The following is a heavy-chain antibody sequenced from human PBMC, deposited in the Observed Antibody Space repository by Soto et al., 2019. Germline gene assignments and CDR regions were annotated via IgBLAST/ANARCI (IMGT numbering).Heavy chain of an antibody. J-gene: IGHJ5*02. Sequence: PGAAVKVSCKASGGTFSSYSISWVRQAPGQGLEWMGGISPNIGNTNYAQKLQGRVTMTRNTSISTAYMELSSLRSEDTAVYYCAREPTALLTGYSKRDWFDPWGQGTLVTVSS. CDR2: ISPNIGNT. CDR3: AREPTALLTGYSKRDWFDP. CDR1: GGTFSSYS. V-gene: IGHV1-8*02. D-gene: IGHD3-9*01.